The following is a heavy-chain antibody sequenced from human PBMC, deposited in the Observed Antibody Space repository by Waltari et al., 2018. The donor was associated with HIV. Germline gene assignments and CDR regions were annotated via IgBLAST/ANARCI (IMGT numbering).Heavy chain of an antibody. CDR2: IYYSGST. CDR3: ARRAPVFSGIAAAGTKLYAFDI. CDR1: GGSISSSSYY. V-gene: IGHV4-39*07. Sequence: QLQLQESGPGLVKPSETLSLTCTVSGGSISSSSYYWGWIRQPPGKGLEWIGSIYYSGSTYYNPSLKSRVTISVDTSKNQFSLKLSSVTAADTAVYYCARRAPVFSGIAAAGTKLYAFDIWGQGTMVTVSS. J-gene: IGHJ3*02. D-gene: IGHD6-13*01.